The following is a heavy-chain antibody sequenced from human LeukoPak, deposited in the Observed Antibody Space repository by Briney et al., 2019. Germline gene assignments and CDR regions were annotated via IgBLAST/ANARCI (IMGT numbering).Heavy chain of an antibody. J-gene: IGHJ5*02. D-gene: IGHD4-17*01. CDR2: IYYSGST. V-gene: IGHV4-59*01. CDR3: ASYGDYGWFDP. CDR1: GGSISSYY. Sequence: PSETLSLTCTVSGGSISSYYWSWLRQPPGKGLEWIGYIYYSGSTNYNPSLKSRVTISVDTSKNQFSLKLSSVTAADTAVYYCASYGDYGWFDPWGQGTLVTVSS.